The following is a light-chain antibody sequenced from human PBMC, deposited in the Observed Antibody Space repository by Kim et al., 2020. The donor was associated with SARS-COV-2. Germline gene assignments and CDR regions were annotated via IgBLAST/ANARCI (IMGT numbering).Light chain of an antibody. CDR2: TAS. Sequence: ASVGDSVTITCRASQGVNIYLAWFQHKPGKAPKSLIYTASNLQSGVPSRFSGSGSGTDFTLTINNLQPEDFASYYCQQYASYPVTFGQGTRLEIK. CDR3: QQYASYPVT. J-gene: IGKJ5*01. CDR1: QGVNIY. V-gene: IGKV1-16*01.